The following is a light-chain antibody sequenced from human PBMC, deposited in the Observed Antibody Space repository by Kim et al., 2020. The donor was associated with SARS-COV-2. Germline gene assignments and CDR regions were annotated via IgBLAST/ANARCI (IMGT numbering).Light chain of an antibody. Sequence: EIVLTQSPATLSLSPGERATLSCRASQSVSSYLAWYQQKPGQAPRLLIYDASNRATDIPARFSGSGSGTDFTLTISSLEPEDFAVYYCQQRGNWPPSPFGQGTKLEI. CDR1: QSVSSY. J-gene: IGKJ2*01. V-gene: IGKV3-11*01. CDR2: DAS. CDR3: QQRGNWPPSP.